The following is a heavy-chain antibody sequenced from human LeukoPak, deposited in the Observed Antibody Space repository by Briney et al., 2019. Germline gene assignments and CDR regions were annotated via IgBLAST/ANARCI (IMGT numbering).Heavy chain of an antibody. CDR3: ARASRLGPVIFDY. D-gene: IGHD2/OR15-2a*01. V-gene: IGHV3-48*02. CDR1: GFTFSSYS. J-gene: IGHJ4*02. Sequence: GGSLRLSCAASGFTFSSYSMNWVRQAPGKGLEWVSYISSSSSTIYYADSVKGRFTISGDNAKNSLYLQMNSLRDEDTAVYYCARASRLGPVIFDYWGQGTLVTVSS. CDR2: ISSSSSTI.